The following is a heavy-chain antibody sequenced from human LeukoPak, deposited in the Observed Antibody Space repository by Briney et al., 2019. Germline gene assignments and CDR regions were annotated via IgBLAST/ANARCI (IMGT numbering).Heavy chain of an antibody. Sequence: GGSLRLSCAASGFTFSSYGMHWVRQAPGKGLEWVSSISRSSSYIYHADSVKGRFTISRDNAKNSLYLQMNSLRAEDTAVYYCARGLDSYADEDYYYGMDVWGQGTTVAVSS. J-gene: IGHJ6*02. CDR3: ARGLDSYADEDYYYGMDV. CDR1: GFTFSSYG. CDR2: ISRSSSYI. D-gene: IGHD5-18*01. V-gene: IGHV3-21*01.